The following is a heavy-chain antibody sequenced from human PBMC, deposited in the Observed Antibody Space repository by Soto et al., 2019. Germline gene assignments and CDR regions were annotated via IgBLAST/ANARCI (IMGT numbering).Heavy chain of an antibody. D-gene: IGHD6-13*01. CDR2: IIPIFGTA. Sequence: SVKVSCKASGGTFSSYAISWVRQAPEQGLEWMGGIIPIFGTANYAQKFQGRVTITADESTSTAYMKLSSLRSEDTAVYYCARDALVSSSFSYNWFEPWGQGTMLTVSS. J-gene: IGHJ5*02. CDR1: GGTFSSYA. V-gene: IGHV1-69*13. CDR3: ARDALVSSSFSYNWFEP.